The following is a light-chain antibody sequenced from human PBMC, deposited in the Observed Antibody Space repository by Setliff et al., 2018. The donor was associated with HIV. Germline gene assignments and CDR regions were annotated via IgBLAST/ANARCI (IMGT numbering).Light chain of an antibody. CDR1: SSDVGGYNY. J-gene: IGLJ1*01. CDR3: SSYTSSSPLYV. V-gene: IGLV2-14*01. CDR2: EVS. Sequence: SALTQPASVSGSPGQSITISCTGTSSDVGGYNYVSWYQQHPGKAPKLMIYEVSNRPSGVSDRFSGSKSGNTASPTISGLQTEDEADYFCSSYTSSSPLYVFGTGTKVTVL.